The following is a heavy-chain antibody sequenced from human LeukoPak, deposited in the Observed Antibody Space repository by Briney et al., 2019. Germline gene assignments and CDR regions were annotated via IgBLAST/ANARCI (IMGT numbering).Heavy chain of an antibody. V-gene: IGHV4-4*07. CDR1: GGSISGYY. CDR3: ARDSPGYSSGWYYFDY. CDR2: ICKCGST. Sequence: PSETLSLTCTVSGGSISGYYWSWIRQPAGKGLEWIGRICKCGSTNYNPSLKSRVTMSVDTSKNQFSLKLSSVTAADTAVYYCARDSPGYSSGWYYFDYWGQGTLVTVSS. J-gene: IGHJ4*02. D-gene: IGHD6-19*01.